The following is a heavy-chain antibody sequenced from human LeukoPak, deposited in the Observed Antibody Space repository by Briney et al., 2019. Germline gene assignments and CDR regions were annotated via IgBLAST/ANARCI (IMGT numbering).Heavy chain of an antibody. CDR3: ARDWRSRYHNGVGDYGLPDYYYYYYMDV. CDR1: GYTFTSYY. D-gene: IGHD4-17*01. V-gene: IGHV1-46*01. CDR2: INPSGGST. J-gene: IGHJ6*03. Sequence: GASVKVSCKASGYTFTSYYMHWVRQAPGQGLEWVGIINPSGGSTSYAQKFQGRVTMTRDTSTSTVYMELSSLRSEDTAVYYCARDWRSRYHNGVGDYGLPDYYYYYYMDVWGKGTTVTVSS.